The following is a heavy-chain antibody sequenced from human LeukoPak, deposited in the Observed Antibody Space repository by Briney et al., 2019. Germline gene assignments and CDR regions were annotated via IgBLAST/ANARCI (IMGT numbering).Heavy chain of an antibody. CDR2: INHSGST. J-gene: IGHJ4*02. D-gene: IGHD5-18*01. V-gene: IGHV4-34*01. CDR3: AIRGYSYGWYFDY. Sequence: PSQTLSLTCAVDGGSFTGYYWGWIRLPPGKGLEWIGEINHSGSTNYNPSLKSRVTISVDTSKNQFSLKLSSVTAADTAVYYCAIRGYSYGWYFDYWGQGTLVTVSS. CDR1: GGSFTGYY.